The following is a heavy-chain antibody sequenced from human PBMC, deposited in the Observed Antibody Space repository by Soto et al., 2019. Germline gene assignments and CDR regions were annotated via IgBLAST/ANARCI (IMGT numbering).Heavy chain of an antibody. J-gene: IGHJ4*02. CDR2: ISTTGST. CDR3: ARGLETYTYGLAY. D-gene: IGHD5-18*01. V-gene: IGHV4-59*01. Sequence: SETLSLTCTVSRSRDSISGYYWSWIRQPPGKGLEWIGYISTTGSTVHNPSLQSRVTISVDTSKKQFSLKLTSVTSADTAVYFCARGLETYTYGLAYWGQGTLVTVSS. CDR1: RSRDSISGYY.